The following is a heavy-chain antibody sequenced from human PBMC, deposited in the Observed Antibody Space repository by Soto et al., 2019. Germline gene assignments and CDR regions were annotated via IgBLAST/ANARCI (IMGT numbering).Heavy chain of an antibody. D-gene: IGHD6-19*01. Sequence: ASVKVSCKASGGTFSSNAINWVRQAPGQGLEWMGWISAYNGNTNYAEKLQGRVTMTTDTSTSTAYMELRSLRSDDTAVYYCAREYSSGWPPFDYWGQGTLVTVSS. CDR3: AREYSSGWPPFDY. V-gene: IGHV1-18*04. CDR2: ISAYNGNT. CDR1: GGTFSSNA. J-gene: IGHJ4*02.